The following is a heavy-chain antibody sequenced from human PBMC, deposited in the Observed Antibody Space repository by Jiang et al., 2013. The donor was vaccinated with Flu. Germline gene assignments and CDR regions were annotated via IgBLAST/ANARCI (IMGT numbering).Heavy chain of an antibody. CDR3: ARGPNPAFFDV. Sequence: GSGLVKPTETLSLTCNVSGGSISSGGYYWSWIRQKPGGGLEWMGYFLYSGSTYYNPSLQSRFAISVDTSHTQLSLTLTSVTAADTAVYYCARGPNPAFFDVWGRGTLVTVS. V-gene: IGHV4-31*03. CDR2: FLYSGST. CDR1: GGSISSGGYY. J-gene: IGHJ4*02.